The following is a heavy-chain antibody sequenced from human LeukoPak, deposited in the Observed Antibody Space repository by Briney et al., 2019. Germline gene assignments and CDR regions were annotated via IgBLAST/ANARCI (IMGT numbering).Heavy chain of an antibody. D-gene: IGHD3-22*01. CDR3: ARGTTYYYDSSGYYSPYFDC. CDR1: GFTVSSNY. Sequence: GGSLRLSCAASGFTVSSNYMSWVRQAPGKGLEWVSVIYSGGSTYYADSVKGRFTISRDNSKNTLYLQMNSLRAEDTAVYYCARGTTYYYDSSGYYSPYFDCWGQGTLVTVSS. CDR2: IYSGGST. V-gene: IGHV3-53*01. J-gene: IGHJ4*02.